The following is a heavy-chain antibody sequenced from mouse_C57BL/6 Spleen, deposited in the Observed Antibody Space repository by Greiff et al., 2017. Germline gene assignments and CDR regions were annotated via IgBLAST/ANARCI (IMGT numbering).Heavy chain of an antibody. CDR2: INPSNGGT. V-gene: IGHV1-53*01. CDR3: ACTVVATWDFDY. Sequence: QVQLQQSGTELVKPGASVKLSCKASGYTFTSYWMPWVKQRPGQGLEWIGNINPSNGGTNYNEKCKSKATLTVDKSSSTAYMQLSSLTSEDSAVYYCACTVVATWDFDYWGQGTTLTVSS. D-gene: IGHD1-1*01. J-gene: IGHJ2*01. CDR1: GYTFTSYW.